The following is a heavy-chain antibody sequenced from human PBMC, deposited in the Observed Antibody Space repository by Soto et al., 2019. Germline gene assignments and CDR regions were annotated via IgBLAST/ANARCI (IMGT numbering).Heavy chain of an antibody. CDR2: IKSKTDGGTT. CDR3: ASRPPPYGDYYFDY. CDR1: GITFNNAW. V-gene: IGHV3-15*01. D-gene: IGHD4-17*01. Sequence: EVQLVESGGGLVKPGGSLRLSCVVSGITFNNAWMSWVRQVPGKGLEWVGRIKSKTDGGTTDYAAPVKGRFTISRDDSENPLFLQMNSLKTEDSAVFFCASRPPPYGDYYFDYWGQGTLVTVSS. J-gene: IGHJ4*02.